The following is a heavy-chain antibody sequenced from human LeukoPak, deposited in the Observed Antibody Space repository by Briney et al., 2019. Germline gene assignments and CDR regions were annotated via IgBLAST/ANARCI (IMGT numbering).Heavy chain of an antibody. CDR3: ASLDYDTLLL. D-gene: IGHD3-22*01. J-gene: IGHJ4*02. CDR2: IRYDGSNK. V-gene: IGHV3-30*02. CDR1: RFTFSSYG. Sequence: GGSLRLSCAASRFTFSSYGMHWVRQAPGKGLEWVAFIRYDGSNKYYADSVKGRFTISRDNSKNTLYLQMNSPRAEDTAVYYCASLDYDTLLLWGQGTLVTVSS.